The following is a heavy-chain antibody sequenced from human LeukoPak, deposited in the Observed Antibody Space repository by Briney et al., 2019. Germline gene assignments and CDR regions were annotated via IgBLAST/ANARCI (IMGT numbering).Heavy chain of an antibody. J-gene: IGHJ4*02. CDR2: ISGSGSST. V-gene: IGHV3-23*01. CDR3: AKKGYYDILTGGFDY. Sequence: GGSLILSCAASGFTFSSYAMSSVRQAPGKGLEWVSAISGSGSSTYYADSVKGRFTISRDNSKNTLYLQMNSLRADDTAVYYCAKKGYYDILTGGFDYWGQGTLVTVSS. CDR1: GFTFSSYA. D-gene: IGHD3-9*01.